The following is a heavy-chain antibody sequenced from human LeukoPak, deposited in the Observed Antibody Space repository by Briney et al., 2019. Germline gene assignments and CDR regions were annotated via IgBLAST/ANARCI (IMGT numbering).Heavy chain of an antibody. Sequence: ASVKVSCKSSGYTFTGYYIHWVRQAPGQGLEWMGWINPHSGGATYAQQFQGRVTMTRDTSISTDYMELSSLTSDDTAVYYCARKKVEVVATYDYWGQGTLVTVSS. CDR1: GYTFTGYY. V-gene: IGHV1-2*02. J-gene: IGHJ4*02. CDR3: ARKKVEVVATYDY. CDR2: INPHSGGA. D-gene: IGHD5-12*01.